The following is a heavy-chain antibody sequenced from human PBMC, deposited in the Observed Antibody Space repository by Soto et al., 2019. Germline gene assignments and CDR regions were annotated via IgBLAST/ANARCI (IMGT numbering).Heavy chain of an antibody. CDR3: VREAYIGYGHAIDH. D-gene: IGHD5-12*01. Sequence: ETLSLTCAVSGVTISTYYWSWIRQPPGKGLEWIGYNYHSGTTNYNPSLKSRVTISVDTSKNQFSLRLTSVTAADTAIYYCVREAYIGYGHAIDHWGQGILVPVSS. J-gene: IGHJ4*02. V-gene: IGHV4-59*01. CDR2: NYHSGTT. CDR1: GVTISTYY.